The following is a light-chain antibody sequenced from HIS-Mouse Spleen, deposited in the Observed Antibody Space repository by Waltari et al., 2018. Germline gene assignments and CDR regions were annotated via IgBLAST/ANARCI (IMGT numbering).Light chain of an antibody. V-gene: IGLV2-14*03. J-gene: IGLJ3*02. CDR3: SSYTSSSTWV. Sequence: QSALTQPASVSGSPGQSITISCTGTSSDVGGYNYVSWYQQHPGKAPKLMIYYVSNRLSGVSNRFSGSKSGNTASLTISGLQAEDEADYYCSSYTSSSTWVFGGGTKLTVL. CDR2: YVS. CDR1: SSDVGGYNY.